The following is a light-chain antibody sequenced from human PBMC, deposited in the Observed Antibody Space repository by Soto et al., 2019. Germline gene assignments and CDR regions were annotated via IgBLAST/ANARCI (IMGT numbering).Light chain of an antibody. CDR3: QQRSNWPIT. J-gene: IGKJ5*01. Sequence: EIVMTQSPATLSVSPGERATLSCRASQSIARNFAWYQQKPGQAPRLLIYGAYTRATGIPARFSGSGSGTEFTLTISSLEPEDFAVYYCQQRSNWPITFGQGTRLENK. CDR1: QSIARN. V-gene: IGKV3-15*01. CDR2: GAY.